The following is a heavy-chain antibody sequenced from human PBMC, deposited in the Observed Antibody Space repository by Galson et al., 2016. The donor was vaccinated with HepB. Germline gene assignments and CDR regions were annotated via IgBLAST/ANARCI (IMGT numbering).Heavy chain of an antibody. J-gene: IGHJ6*02. Sequence: SLRLSCAASGFTFTYYWMDWVRQAPGKGLVWVSTINPDGTSTKYADSVKGRFTMSRDNAKNTLQLQMDSLRVDDTAVYYCTKRLSHGMDVWGQGTTVTVSS. CDR3: TKRLSHGMDV. D-gene: IGHD5-24*01. V-gene: IGHV3-74*03. CDR1: GFTFTYYW. CDR2: INPDGTST.